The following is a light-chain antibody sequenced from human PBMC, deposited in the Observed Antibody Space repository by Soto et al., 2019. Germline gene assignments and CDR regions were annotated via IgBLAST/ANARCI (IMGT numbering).Light chain of an antibody. CDR2: ATS. CDR3: QKYNSAPLT. J-gene: IGKJ4*01. CDR1: QGIAPY. Sequence: DVPMTQSPSSLSAFVGDRVTITCRASQGIAPYLAWFQQKPGKVPKLLIYATSTLQSGVPSRFSGSGSGTDFTLTIISLQPEDVGTYYCQKYNSAPLTFGGGTKVEIK. V-gene: IGKV1-27*01.